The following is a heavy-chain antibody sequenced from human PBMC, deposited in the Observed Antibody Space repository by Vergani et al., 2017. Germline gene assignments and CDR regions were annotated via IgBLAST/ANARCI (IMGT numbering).Heavy chain of an antibody. CDR3: ARGLISSRPYNYYYMDV. Sequence: QVQLQQWGAGLLKPSETLSLTCAVYGGSFSGYYWSWIRQPPGKGLEWIGEINHSGSTNYNPSLKSRVTISLDTSKNQFSLKLSSVTAADTDVYYCARGLISSRPYNYYYMDVWDKGTTVTVSS. J-gene: IGHJ6*03. CDR2: INHSGST. D-gene: IGHD6-6*01. CDR1: GGSFSGYY. V-gene: IGHV4-34*01.